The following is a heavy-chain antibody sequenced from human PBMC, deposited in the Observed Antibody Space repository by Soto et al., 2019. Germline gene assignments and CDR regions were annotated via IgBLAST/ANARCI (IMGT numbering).Heavy chain of an antibody. D-gene: IGHD3-10*01. V-gene: IGHV4-34*01. CDR2: INHSGST. CDR3: ARHYGSGSYADWFDP. J-gene: IGHJ5*02. CDR1: GGSVSGYY. Sequence: PSETLSLTCAVYGGSVSGYYWSGIRQPPGKGLEWIGEINHSGSTYYNPSLKSRVTISVDTSKNQFSLKLSSVTAADTAVYYCARHYGSGSYADWFDPWGQGTLVTVSS.